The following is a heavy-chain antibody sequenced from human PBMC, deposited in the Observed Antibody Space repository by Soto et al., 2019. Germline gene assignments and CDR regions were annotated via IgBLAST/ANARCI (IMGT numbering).Heavy chain of an antibody. D-gene: IGHD1-1*01. CDR3: ATDIPTGTTISEDHFEY. Sequence: ASVKVSCKVSGYTLTELSMHWVRQAPGKGLEWMGGFDPEDGETIYAQKFQGRVTMTEDTSTDTAYMELSSLRSEDTAVYYCATDIPTGTTISEDHFEYWGQGTLVTVSS. V-gene: IGHV1-24*01. CDR1: GYTLTELS. J-gene: IGHJ4*02. CDR2: FDPEDGET.